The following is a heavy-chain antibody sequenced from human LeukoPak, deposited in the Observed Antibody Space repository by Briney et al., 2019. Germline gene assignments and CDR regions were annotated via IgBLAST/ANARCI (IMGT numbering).Heavy chain of an antibody. V-gene: IGHV3-30*01. D-gene: IGHD5-24*01. CDR1: GFTFSSYT. CDR3: ARGSRWLQLGPFDY. J-gene: IGHJ4*02. CDR2: MSYDGSDN. Sequence: GGSLRLSCAASGFTFSSYTMHWVRQALGKGLEWVAVMSYDGSDNYYADSVKGRFTISRDNSRTTVYLQMNSLRAEDTAVYYCARGSRWLQLGPFDYWGQGTLVTVSS.